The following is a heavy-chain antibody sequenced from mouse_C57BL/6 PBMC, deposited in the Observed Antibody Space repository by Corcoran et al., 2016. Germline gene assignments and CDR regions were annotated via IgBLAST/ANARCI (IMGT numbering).Heavy chain of an antibody. V-gene: IGHV1-19*01. Sequence: EVQLQQSGPVLVKPGASVKMSCKASGYTFTDYYMNWVKKSHGKSLEWIGVINPYNGGTSYNQKFKGKATLTVDKSASTDYMELNSLTSEDSAVYYFARAHYYVSSYGYFAVWCTGTTVTVSS. J-gene: IGHJ1*03. CDR3: ARAHYYVSSYGYFAV. CDR1: GYTFTDYY. CDR2: INPYNGGT. D-gene: IGHD1-1*01.